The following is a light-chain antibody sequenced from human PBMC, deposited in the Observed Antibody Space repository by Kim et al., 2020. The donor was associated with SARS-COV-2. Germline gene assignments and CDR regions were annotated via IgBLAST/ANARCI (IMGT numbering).Light chain of an antibody. CDR1: SGHSSNA. Sequence: QPVLTQSPSASASLGASVRLTCTLSSGHSSNAIAWHQQQPERGPRYLMKLNSDGSHSKGDGIPDRFSGSSSGAERYLTISSLQSEDEADYYCQTWGTGIHVFGGGTQLTFL. CDR2: LNSDGSH. V-gene: IGLV4-69*01. CDR3: QTWGTGIHV. J-gene: IGLJ2*01.